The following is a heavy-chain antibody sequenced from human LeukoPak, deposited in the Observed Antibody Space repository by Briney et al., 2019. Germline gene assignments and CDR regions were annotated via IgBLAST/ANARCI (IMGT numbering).Heavy chain of an antibody. D-gene: IGHD5-12*01. V-gene: IGHV3-20*04. J-gene: IGHJ4*02. CDR1: GFTFDDYG. Sequence: RSGGSLRLSCAASGFTFDDYGMSWVRQAPGKGLEWVSGINWNGGSTGYADSVKGRFTISRDNAKNSLYLQMNSLRAEDTALYYCARDDGGYSGYDSRVRRSHFDYWGQGTLVTVSS. CDR3: ARDDGGYSGYDSRVRRSHFDY. CDR2: INWNGGST.